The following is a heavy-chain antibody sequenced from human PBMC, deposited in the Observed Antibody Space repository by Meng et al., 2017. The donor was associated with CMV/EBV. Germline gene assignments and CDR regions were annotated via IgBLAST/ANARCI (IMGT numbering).Heavy chain of an antibody. CDR1: GFTFSSYW. Sequence: GESLKISCAASGFTFSSYWMSWVRQAPGKGLEWVANIKQDGSEKYYVDSVKGRFTISRDNAKNSLYLQMNSLRAEDTAVYYCARVGALPTFYGMDVWGQGTTVTVSS. J-gene: IGHJ6*02. CDR3: ARVGALPTFYGMDV. D-gene: IGHD1-1*01. V-gene: IGHV3-7*01. CDR2: IKQDGSEK.